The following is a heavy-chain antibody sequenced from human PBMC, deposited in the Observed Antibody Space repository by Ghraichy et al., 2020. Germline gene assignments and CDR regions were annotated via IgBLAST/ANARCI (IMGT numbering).Heavy chain of an antibody. CDR3: ARDGTWLGGDWTGFGY. CDR2: IWFDGSND. CDR1: GFTFSSYG. Sequence: GGSLRLSCEASGFTFSSYGMHWVRQAPGKGLEWVATIWFDGSNDYYPNSVKGRFTISRDNSTNTVYLQMNTLRAEDTAAYYCARDGTWLGGDWTGFGYWGQGTLVTVSS. J-gene: IGHJ4*02. D-gene: IGHD2-21*01. V-gene: IGHV3-33*01.